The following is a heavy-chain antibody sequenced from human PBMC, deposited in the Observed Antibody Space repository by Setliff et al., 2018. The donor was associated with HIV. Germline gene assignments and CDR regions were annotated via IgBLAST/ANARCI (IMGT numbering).Heavy chain of an antibody. Sequence: SETLSLTFSVSGGPITSNTYFWDWIRQAPGKGLEWIGSIYHSGNTYYNPSLKSRVSISVDTSKRQFSLKLTSVTAGDSALYYCARRRGQKATGWYYFDFWGQGALVTVSS. CDR1: GGPITSNTYF. CDR3: ARRRGQKATGWYYFDF. V-gene: IGHV4-39*01. CDR2: IYHSGNT. J-gene: IGHJ4*02. D-gene: IGHD6-19*01.